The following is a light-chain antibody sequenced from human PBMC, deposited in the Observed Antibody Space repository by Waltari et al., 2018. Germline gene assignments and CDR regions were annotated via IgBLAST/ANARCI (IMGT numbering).Light chain of an antibody. Sequence: QSVLTQPPSASGTPGQRVTISCPGRSPNIGSNYVYWYQQLPGTAPKLLIYRNNQRPSGVPDRFSGSKSGTSASLAISGLRSEDEADYYCAAWDDSLSAVVFGGGTKLTVL. J-gene: IGLJ2*01. CDR3: AAWDDSLSAVV. CDR2: RNN. CDR1: SPNIGSNY. V-gene: IGLV1-47*01.